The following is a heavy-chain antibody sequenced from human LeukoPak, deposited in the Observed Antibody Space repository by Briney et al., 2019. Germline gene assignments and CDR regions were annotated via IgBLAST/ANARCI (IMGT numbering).Heavy chain of an antibody. V-gene: IGHV1-69*13. CDR3: ARGRYYDFWSGPKNAFDI. CDR2: IIPIFGTA. CDR1: GGTFSSYA. Sequence: SVKVSCKASGGTFSSYAISWVRQAPGQGLEWMGGIIPIFGTAKYAQKFQGRVTITVDESTSTAYMELSSLRSEGTAVYYCARGRYYDFWSGPKNAFDIWGQGTMVTVSS. D-gene: IGHD3-3*01. J-gene: IGHJ3*02.